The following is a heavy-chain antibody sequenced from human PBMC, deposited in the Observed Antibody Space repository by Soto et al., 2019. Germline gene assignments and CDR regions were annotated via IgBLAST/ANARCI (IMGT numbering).Heavy chain of an antibody. CDR2: ISSSGSTI. CDR1: GFTFSDYY. V-gene: IGHV3-11*01. CDR3: ARGGFIAARPNYYYYMDV. J-gene: IGHJ6*03. D-gene: IGHD6-6*01. Sequence: QVQLVESGGGLVKPGGSLRLSCAASGFTFSDYYMSWIRQAPGKGLEWVSYISSSGSTIYYADSVKGRFTISRDNAKNSLDLQMNSPRAEDTAVYYWARGGFIAARPNYYYYMDVWGKGTPVTVSS.